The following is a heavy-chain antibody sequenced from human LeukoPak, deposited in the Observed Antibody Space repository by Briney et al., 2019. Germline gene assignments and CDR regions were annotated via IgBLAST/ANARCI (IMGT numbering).Heavy chain of an antibody. D-gene: IGHD2-15*01. CDR1: GGSISSYY. V-gene: IGHV4-59*01. Sequence: SETLSLTCTVSGGSISSYYWSWIRQPPGKGLEWIGYIYYSGSTNYNPSLKSRVTISVDTSKNQFSLKLSSVTAADTAVYYCARSLTGYCSGGSCYLDPYFDYWGQGTLVTVSS. CDR2: IYYSGST. J-gene: IGHJ4*02. CDR3: ARSLTGYCSGGSCYLDPYFDY.